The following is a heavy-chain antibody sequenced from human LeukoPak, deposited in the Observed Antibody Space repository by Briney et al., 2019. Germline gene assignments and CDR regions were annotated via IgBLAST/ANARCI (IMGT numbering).Heavy chain of an antibody. CDR2: IWYDGSNK. J-gene: IGHJ4*02. V-gene: IGHV3-33*01. D-gene: IGHD4-17*01. CDR3: ARDSDATVTTDFDY. Sequence: PGGSLRLSCAASGFTFSSYGMHWVRQAPGKGLEWVAVIWYDGSNKYYADSVKGRFTISRDNSKNTLYLQMNSLRAEDTAVYYCARDSDATVTTDFDYWGQGTLVTVSS. CDR1: GFTFSSYG.